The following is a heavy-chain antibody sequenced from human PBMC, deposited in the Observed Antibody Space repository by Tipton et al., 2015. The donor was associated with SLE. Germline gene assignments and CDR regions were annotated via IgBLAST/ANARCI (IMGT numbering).Heavy chain of an antibody. CDR1: GGSISSYY. D-gene: IGHD2-15*01. Sequence: LRLSCTVSGGSISSYYWSWIRQPPGKGLEWIGEINHSGSTNYNPSLKSRVTISVDTSKNQFSLKLSSVTAADTAVYYCARGHDSSGAEYFQHWGQGTLVTVSS. V-gene: IGHV4-34*01. CDR2: INHSGST. J-gene: IGHJ1*01. CDR3: ARGHDSSGAEYFQH.